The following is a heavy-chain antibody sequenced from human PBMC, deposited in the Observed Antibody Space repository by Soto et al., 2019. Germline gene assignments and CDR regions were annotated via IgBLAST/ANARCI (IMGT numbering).Heavy chain of an antibody. J-gene: IGHJ6*02. Sequence: QVQLVESGGGLVKPGGSLRLSCAASGFTFSDYYMSWIRQAPGKGLEWVSYISSSGSTIYYAYSVKGRFTISKDNAKNTLYLQMNSMRSADTAVYYCARDLRGGWYYYYYGMDVWGQGTTVTVSS. D-gene: IGHD3-16*01. CDR2: ISSSGSTI. V-gene: IGHV3-11*01. CDR1: GFTFSDYY. CDR3: ARDLRGGWYYYYYGMDV.